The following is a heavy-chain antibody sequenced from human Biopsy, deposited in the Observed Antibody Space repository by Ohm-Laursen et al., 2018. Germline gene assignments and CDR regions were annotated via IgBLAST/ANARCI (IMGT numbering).Heavy chain of an antibody. D-gene: IGHD3-22*01. CDR1: GDSISSYY. V-gene: IGHV4-59*01. CDR2: VYYTGST. Sequence: SETLSLTCTVSGDSISSYYWSWIRQPPGKGLQWIGYVYYTGSTDYNPSLQSRVTISVDTSKNHLSLRLRSVTPADTAIYYCARDRGYYSDRTVPGYFDLWGRGTLVTVPS. CDR3: ARDRGYYSDRTVPGYFDL. J-gene: IGHJ2*01.